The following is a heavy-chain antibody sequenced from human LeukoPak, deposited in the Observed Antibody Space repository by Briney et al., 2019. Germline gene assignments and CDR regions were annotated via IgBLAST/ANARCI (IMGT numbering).Heavy chain of an antibody. V-gene: IGHV3-23*01. CDR2: ISGSGGST. CDR3: ATGEASRVDSDY. J-gene: IGHJ4*02. CDR1: GFTFSCYA. D-gene: IGHD1-26*01. Sequence: GGSLRLSCAASGFTFSCYAMSWVRQAPGKGLEWVSAISGSGGSTYYAGSVKGRFTISRDNSKNTLYLQMNSLRAEDTAVYYCATGEASRVDSDYWGQGTLVTVSS.